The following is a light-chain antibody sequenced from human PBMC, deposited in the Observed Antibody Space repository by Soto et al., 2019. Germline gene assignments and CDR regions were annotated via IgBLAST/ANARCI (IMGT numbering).Light chain of an antibody. J-gene: IGLJ1*01. Sequence: QSVLTQPRSVSGSPGQSVTLSCTGTSSDVGVYDYVSWYQQHPGKAPKLMIYDVSKRPSGVPDRFSGAKSGNTASLTISGLQAEDEADYYCCSYAGSYTYVFGSGTKSPS. CDR2: DVS. CDR3: CSYAGSYTYV. V-gene: IGLV2-11*01. CDR1: SSDVGVYDY.